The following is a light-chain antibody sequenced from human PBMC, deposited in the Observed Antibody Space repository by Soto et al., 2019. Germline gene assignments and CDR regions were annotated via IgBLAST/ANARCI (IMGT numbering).Light chain of an antibody. CDR2: GVV. CDR1: GSDVGAYYY. J-gene: IGLJ1*01. V-gene: IGLV2-11*01. Sequence: QSVLTQPRSVSGSPGQSVTISCTGTGSDVGAYYYVSWYQQHPGRPPKLLIYGVVRWPSGVPDRFSDSKSGNTASLTISGLQAEDEADYFCCSYAGGYTYLFGTGTKVTVL. CDR3: CSYAGGYTYL.